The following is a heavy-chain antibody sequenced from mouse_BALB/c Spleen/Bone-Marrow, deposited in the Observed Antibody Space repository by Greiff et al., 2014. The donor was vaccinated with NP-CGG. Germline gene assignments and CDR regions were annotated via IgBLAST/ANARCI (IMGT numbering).Heavy chain of an antibody. CDR2: INPYNDGT. Sequence: VHVKQSGPELVKPGASVKMSCRASGYTFTSYVMHWVKQKPGQGLEWVGYINPYNDGTNYNEKFKGKATLTSDKSSSTVYMELSSLTSEDSAVYYCAGGGSYYAVDYWGQGTSVTVSS. J-gene: IGHJ4*01. CDR3: AGGGSYYAVDY. V-gene: IGHV1-14*01. CDR1: GYTFTSYV.